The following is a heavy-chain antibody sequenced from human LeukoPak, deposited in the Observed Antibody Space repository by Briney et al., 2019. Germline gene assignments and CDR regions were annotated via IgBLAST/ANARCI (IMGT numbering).Heavy chain of an antibody. D-gene: IGHD5/OR15-5a*01. J-gene: IGHJ4*02. CDR1: GGSISSSNW. CDR2: IYHSGST. CDR3: ARSDSVGWSPPTLDY. Sequence: SETLSLTCAVSGGSISSSNWWSWVRQPPGKGLEWIGEIYHSGSTNYNPSLKSRVTISVDKSKNQFSLKLSSVTAADTAVYYCARSDSVGWSPPTLDYWGQETLVTVSS. V-gene: IGHV4-4*02.